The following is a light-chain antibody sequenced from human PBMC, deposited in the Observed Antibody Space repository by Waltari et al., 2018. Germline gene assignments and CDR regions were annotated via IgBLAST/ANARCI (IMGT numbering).Light chain of an antibody. Sequence: DIVMTQTPLSLSVTPGQSASISCRSSQSLLHSDGKTYLYWYLQRPGQPPHLLIYEVSNRFSGVPDRFSGIGSGTDFTLMISRVEAEDVGIYFCMQTLKFPFTFGPGTKVYI. CDR1: QSLLHSDGKTY. CDR2: EVS. J-gene: IGKJ3*01. V-gene: IGKV2D-29*01. CDR3: MQTLKFPFT.